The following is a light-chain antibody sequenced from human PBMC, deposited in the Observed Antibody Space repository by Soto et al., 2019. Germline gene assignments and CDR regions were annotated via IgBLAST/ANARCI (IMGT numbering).Light chain of an antibody. Sequence: EIVLTQSPGTLSLSPGERATLSCRARQSVSGSYLAWYQQKPGQSPRLLIYDASSRATGIPDRFSGSGSGTDFTLNISRLEPEDFAVYYCQQYATRPWTFGQGTKVESK. CDR3: QQYATRPWT. V-gene: IGKV3-20*01. CDR2: DAS. J-gene: IGKJ1*01. CDR1: QSVSGSY.